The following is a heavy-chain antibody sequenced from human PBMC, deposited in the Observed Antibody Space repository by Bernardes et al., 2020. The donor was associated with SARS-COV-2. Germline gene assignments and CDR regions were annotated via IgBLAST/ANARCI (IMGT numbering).Heavy chain of an antibody. CDR3: AREWLQWLHPTEHPYGMDV. V-gene: IGHV1-18*01. CDR2: ISAYNGNT. Sequence: ASVKVSCKASGYTFTTYGISWVRQAPGQGLEWMGWISAYNGNTNYAQKLQGRVTMTTDTSTSTAYMELRSLRSDDTAVYYCAREWLQWLHPTEHPYGMDVWGQGTTVTV. CDR1: GYTFTTYG. D-gene: IGHD5-12*01. J-gene: IGHJ6*02.